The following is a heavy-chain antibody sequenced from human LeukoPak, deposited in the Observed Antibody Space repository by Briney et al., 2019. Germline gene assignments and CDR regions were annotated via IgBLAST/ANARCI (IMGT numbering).Heavy chain of an antibody. J-gene: IGHJ5*02. V-gene: IGHV3-30*02. CDR3: AKEGGSSWFNWSDA. CDR2: IRYDGSNK. CDR1: RFTFSSYT. D-gene: IGHD6-13*01. Sequence: GGSLRLSCAASRFTFSSYTMHWVRQAPGKGLEWVGFIRYDGSNKYYADSVKGRFTISRDNSKNTLYLQMNSLRAEDTAVYYCAKEGGSSWFNWSDASGQGTLVTVSS.